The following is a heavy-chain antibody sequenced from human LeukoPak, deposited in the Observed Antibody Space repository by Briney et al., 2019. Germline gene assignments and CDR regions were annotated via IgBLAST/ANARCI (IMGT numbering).Heavy chain of an antibody. D-gene: IGHD5-24*01. Sequence: SGRSLRLSCAASGFIFSSCGMHWVRQAPGKGLEWVAVIWYDGSNKYYADSVKGRFTISRDNSKNTLYVQMNSLRVEDTAVYYCARDREMYYYYGMDVWGQGTTVTVSS. CDR2: IWYDGSNK. J-gene: IGHJ6*02. CDR3: ARDREMYYYYGMDV. CDR1: GFIFSSCG. V-gene: IGHV3-33*01.